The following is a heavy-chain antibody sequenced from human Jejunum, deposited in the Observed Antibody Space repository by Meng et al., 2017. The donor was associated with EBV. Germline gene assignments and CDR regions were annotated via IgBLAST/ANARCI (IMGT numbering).Heavy chain of an antibody. J-gene: IGHJ4*02. Sequence: QVRLVVSGGGVVQPGRSLRLSCAASGFTFSGHAMQWVRQAPGKGLKWVALISNDGNNKYYADSVQGRFTISRDNSKNTLYLQMNSLRVDDTALYYCTREWGADYWGQGTLVTVSS. D-gene: IGHD3-16*01. CDR3: TREWGADY. CDR1: GFTFSGHA. CDR2: ISNDGNNK. V-gene: IGHV3-30-3*01.